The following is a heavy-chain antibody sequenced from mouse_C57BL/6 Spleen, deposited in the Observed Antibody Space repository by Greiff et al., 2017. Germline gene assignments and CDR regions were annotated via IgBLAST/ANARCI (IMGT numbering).Heavy chain of an antibody. CDR1: GYTFTSYW. Sequence: VQLQQSGAELVKPGASVKLSCKASGYTFTSYWMHWVKQRPGQGLEWIGMIHPNSGSTNYTEKFKSKATLTVDKSSSTAYMQLSSLTSEDSAVYYCAVNWDVAYWGQGTLVTVSA. D-gene: IGHD4-1*01. CDR2: IHPNSGST. V-gene: IGHV1-64*01. J-gene: IGHJ3*01. CDR3: AVNWDVAY.